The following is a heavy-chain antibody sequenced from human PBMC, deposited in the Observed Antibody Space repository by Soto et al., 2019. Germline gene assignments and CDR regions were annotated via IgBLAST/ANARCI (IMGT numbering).Heavy chain of an antibody. Sequence: GGSLRLSCAASGFTFSTFAMSWVRQTPGKRLEWVSSISGTGASTYYADSVKGRFAISRDNYKSTLYLEMNNLRVEDTAVFYCTKDDRRDSYNSHSAHWAQGTLVLGSA. CDR1: GFTFSTFA. CDR3: TKDDRRDSYNSHSAH. V-gene: IGHV3-23*01. J-gene: IGHJ4*02. D-gene: IGHD1-1*01. CDR2: ISGTGAST.